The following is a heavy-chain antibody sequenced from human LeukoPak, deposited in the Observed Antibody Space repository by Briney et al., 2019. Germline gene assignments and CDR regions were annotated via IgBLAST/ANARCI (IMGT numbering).Heavy chain of an antibody. D-gene: IGHD3-10*01. CDR2: ISSSGNYI. J-gene: IGHJ4*01. CDR1: RFTFSSYS. CDR3: AGVLGVRDLAYFDY. Sequence: GGSLRLSCAASRFTFSSYSMNWVRQAPGKGLEWVSSISSSGNYIYYADSVKGRFTISRDNAKNSLYLQMNSLRAEDTAVYYCAGVLGVRDLAYFDYWGHGTLVTVSS. V-gene: IGHV3-21*01.